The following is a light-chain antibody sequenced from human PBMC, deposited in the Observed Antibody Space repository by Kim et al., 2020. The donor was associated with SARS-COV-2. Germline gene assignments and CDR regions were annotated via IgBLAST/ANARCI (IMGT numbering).Light chain of an antibody. CDR2: DVT. CDR1: SSDVGGYNF. CDR3: SSYTSNTKGV. J-gene: IGLJ1*01. V-gene: IGLV2-14*03. Sequence: QSVVTQPASVAGSPGQSITISCTGPSSDVGGYNFVSWYQQHPGKAPKLIIYDVTKRPSGVSNRFSAFKSGNTASLTISGLQAEDEAYYFCSSYTSNTKGVFGTGTKVTVL.